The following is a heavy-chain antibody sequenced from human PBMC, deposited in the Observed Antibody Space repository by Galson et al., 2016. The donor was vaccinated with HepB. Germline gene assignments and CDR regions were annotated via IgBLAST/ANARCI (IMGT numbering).Heavy chain of an antibody. D-gene: IGHD6-13*01. Sequence: SLRLSCAASGFTFSTYGMHWVRQPPGKGLEWVALVYYDGRNKYYGRSAEGRFTISRDNSKNTLSLQMNSLRAEDTGVYYCARGRPRIAAGGQLPFDLWGPGTVVTVSS. V-gene: IGHV3-33*01. J-gene: IGHJ4*02. CDR2: VYYDGRNK. CDR1: GFTFSTYG. CDR3: ARGRPRIAAGGQLPFDL.